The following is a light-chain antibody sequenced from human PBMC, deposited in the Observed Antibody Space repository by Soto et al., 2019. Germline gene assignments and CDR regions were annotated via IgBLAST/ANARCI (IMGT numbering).Light chain of an antibody. CDR2: DAS. Sequence: DIQMTQSPSSLSASVGDRVTITCRASRSIGDYLNWYRQKPESAPNLLIYDASNLETGVPSRFSGSESGTDFTFIISSLQPEDIATYKYHNLPPLTFGGGTKVEIE. CDR3: HNLPPLT. J-gene: IGKJ4*01. V-gene: IGKV1-33*01. CDR1: RSIGDY.